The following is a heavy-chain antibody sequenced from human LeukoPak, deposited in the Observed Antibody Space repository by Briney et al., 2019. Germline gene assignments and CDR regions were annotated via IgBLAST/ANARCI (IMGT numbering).Heavy chain of an antibody. J-gene: IGHJ4*02. D-gene: IGHD2-15*01. Sequence: GGSLRLSCAASAFTFSSYWMSWVRQAPGKGLEWVANIKEDGSEINYVDSVKGRFTISRDNAKKSLYLQMNSLRVEDTAVYYCAKQVGYCSGGSCYHEFDYWGQGTLVTVSS. V-gene: IGHV3-7*01. CDR1: AFTFSSYW. CDR3: AKQVGYCSGGSCYHEFDY. CDR2: IKEDGSEI.